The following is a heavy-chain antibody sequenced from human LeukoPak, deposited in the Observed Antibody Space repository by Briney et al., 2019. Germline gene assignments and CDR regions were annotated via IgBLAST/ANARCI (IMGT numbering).Heavy chain of an antibody. Sequence: SETLSLTCTVSGGSISSSSYYWGWIRQPPGKGLEWIGSIYYSGSTYYNPSLKSRVTISVDTSRNQFSLKLSSVTAADTAVYYCARSRLRLNWFDPWGQGTLVTVSS. V-gene: IGHV4-39*07. CDR3: ARSRLRLNWFDP. D-gene: IGHD5-12*01. J-gene: IGHJ5*02. CDR1: GGSISSSSYY. CDR2: IYYSGST.